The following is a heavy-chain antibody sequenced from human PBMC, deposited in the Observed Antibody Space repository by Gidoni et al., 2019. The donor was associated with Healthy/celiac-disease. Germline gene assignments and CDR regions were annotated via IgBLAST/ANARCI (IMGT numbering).Heavy chain of an antibody. CDR2: TYYRSKWYN. CDR1: GDSVPSNSAA. D-gene: IGHD3-16*01. CDR3: ARDRAYYVWGSSFGSYFDY. J-gene: IGHJ4*03. V-gene: IGHV6-1*01. Sequence: QVQLQQSGPGLVKPSQTLSLTCATPGDSVPSNSAAWNWIRQSPSRGLEWLGRTYYRSKWYNDYAVSVKSRITINPDTSKNQFSLQLNSVTPEDTAVYYCARDRAYYVWGSSFGSYFDYWGQGTLVTVSS.